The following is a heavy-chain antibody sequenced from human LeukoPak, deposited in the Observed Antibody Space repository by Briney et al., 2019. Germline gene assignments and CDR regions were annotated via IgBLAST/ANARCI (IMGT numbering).Heavy chain of an antibody. CDR2: ISGRGGST. CDR3: AKDTRYQKLYYFDY. J-gene: IGHJ4*02. CDR1: GFTFSSYW. D-gene: IGHD2-2*01. V-gene: IGHV3-23*01. Sequence: PGGSLRLSCAASGFTFSSYWMGWVRQAPGKGLEWVSAISGRGGSTYYADSVKGRFTISRDNSKNTLYLQMNSLRAEDTAVYYCAKDTRYQKLYYFDYWGQGTLVTVSS.